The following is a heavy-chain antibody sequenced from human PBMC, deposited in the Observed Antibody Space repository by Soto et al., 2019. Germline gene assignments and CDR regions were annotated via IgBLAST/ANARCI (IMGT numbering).Heavy chain of an antibody. CDR1: GFSLSTSEMY. CDR2: IDWNDNK. V-gene: IGHV2-70*11. CDR3: AQIKYYYGSGGYPHFDY. Sequence: SGPTLVNPTQTLTLTCTFSGFSLSTSEMYINWIRQPPGKALEWLARIDWNDNKYYTTSLKTRLTISKDTSKNQVVLTMTNMDPVVTATYYCAQIKYYYGSGGYPHFDYWAQ. D-gene: IGHD3-22*01. J-gene: IGHJ4*02.